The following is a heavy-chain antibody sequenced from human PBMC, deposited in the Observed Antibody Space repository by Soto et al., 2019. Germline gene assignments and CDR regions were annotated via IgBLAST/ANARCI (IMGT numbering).Heavy chain of an antibody. CDR3: ARDPGRAAARFFDY. D-gene: IGHD6-13*01. J-gene: IGHJ4*02. V-gene: IGHV4-30-2*01. CDR1: GGSISSGGYS. Sequence: PSETLSLTCAVSGGSISSGGYSWSWIRQPPGKGLEWIGYIYHSRSAYYNPSLKRRVTISVDRSKNQFPLKLTCVTAADTAVYSFARDPGRAAARFFDYWGQGTLVTVSS. CDR2: IYHSRSA.